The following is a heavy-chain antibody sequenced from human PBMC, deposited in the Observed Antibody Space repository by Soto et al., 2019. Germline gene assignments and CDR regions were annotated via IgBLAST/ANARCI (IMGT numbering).Heavy chain of an antibody. J-gene: IGHJ4*02. Sequence: GGSLRLSCAASGFTFSGYWMHWVRQAPGKGLVWVSRINSDGSSTSYADSVKGRLTISRDNAKNTLYLQMNSLRAEDTAVYYCARDFPVTSVGYFDYWGQGTLVTVSS. CDR3: ARDFPVTSVGYFDY. V-gene: IGHV3-74*01. CDR2: INSDGSST. D-gene: IGHD3-10*01. CDR1: GFTFSGYW.